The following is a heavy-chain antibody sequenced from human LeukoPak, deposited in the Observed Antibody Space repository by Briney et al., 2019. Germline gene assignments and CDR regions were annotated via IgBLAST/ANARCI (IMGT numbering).Heavy chain of an antibody. CDR2: INPNSGGT. V-gene: IGHV1-2*02. J-gene: IGHJ4*02. CDR1: GYTFTDYY. D-gene: IGHD1-26*01. Sequence: ASVKVSCKASGYTFTDYYMHWVRQAPGQGLEWMGWINPNSGGTNYAQKLQGRVTMTRDTSISTAYMELSSLRSDDTAMYYCARSYSGFGYALHDYWGQGTLVTVSS. CDR3: ARSYSGFGYALHDY.